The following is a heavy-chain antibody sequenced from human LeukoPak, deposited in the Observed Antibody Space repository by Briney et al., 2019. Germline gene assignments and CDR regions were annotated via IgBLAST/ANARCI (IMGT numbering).Heavy chain of an antibody. CDR2: ISSSSSTI. J-gene: IGHJ4*02. CDR3: ARDPHEYYYDSSGYLEGPFDY. Sequence: PGGSLRLSCAASGFTFSSYSMNWVRQAPGKGLEWVSYISSSSSTIYYADSVKGRFTISRDNAKNSLYLQMNSLRAEDTAVYYCARDPHEYYYDSSGYLEGPFDYWGQGTLVTVSS. V-gene: IGHV3-48*01. CDR1: GFTFSSYS. D-gene: IGHD3-22*01.